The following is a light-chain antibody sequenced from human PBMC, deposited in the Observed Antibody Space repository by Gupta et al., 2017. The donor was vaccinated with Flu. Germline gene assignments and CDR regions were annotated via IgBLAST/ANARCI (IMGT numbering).Light chain of an antibody. CDR1: QSISSY. CDR2: AAS. J-gene: IGKJ2*03. Sequence: DIQMTQSPSSLPASVGDRVTITCRASQSISSYLNWYQQKPGKAPKLLIYAASGLQSGVPSRFSGSGFGTDFTLTISSLEPEDFAAYYCQQSYSSIAYSFGRGTKLEIK. V-gene: IGKV1-39*01. CDR3: QQSYSSIAYS.